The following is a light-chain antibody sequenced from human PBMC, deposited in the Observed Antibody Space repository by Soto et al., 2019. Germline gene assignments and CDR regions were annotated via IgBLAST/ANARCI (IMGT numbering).Light chain of an antibody. V-gene: IGKV3-20*01. CDR2: GAS. CDR3: QQYRSTPLT. J-gene: IGKJ4*01. CDR1: QSVGSGY. Sequence: EIVLTQSPDTLSLSPGERATLSCRASQSVGSGYLAWYQQKPGQAPRLLVYGASSRATDIPDRFSGSGSETDFTLTISRLEPEDFAVYYCQQYRSTPLTFGGGTKVDIK.